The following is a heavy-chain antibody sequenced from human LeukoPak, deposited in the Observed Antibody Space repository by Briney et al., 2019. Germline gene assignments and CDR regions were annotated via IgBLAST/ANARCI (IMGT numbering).Heavy chain of an antibody. J-gene: IGHJ6*03. CDR2: SSTVTGNI. CDR3: ATTGNFYDMDV. Sequence: QAGGSLRLSCAASGFAFFSTSIHWVCQAPGKGLEWLSYSSTVTGNIYYADSVKGRFTISRDNAKSSLNLQMSSLRAEDTAVYFCATTGNFYDMDVWGKGTTVTVSS. D-gene: IGHD1-1*01. V-gene: IGHV3-48*04. CDR1: GFAFFSTS.